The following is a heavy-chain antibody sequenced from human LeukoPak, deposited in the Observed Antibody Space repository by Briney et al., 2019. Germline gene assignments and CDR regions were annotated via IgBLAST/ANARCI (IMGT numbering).Heavy chain of an antibody. Sequence: PSETLSLTCTVSGGSISSSSYYGGWIRQPPGKGLEWIGSIYYSGSTYYNPSLKSRVTISVDTSKNQFSLKLSSVTAADTAVYYCARQSLWTNYYDSSGAFDIWGQGTMVTVSS. CDR3: ARQSLWTNYYDSSGAFDI. D-gene: IGHD3-22*01. V-gene: IGHV4-39*01. CDR1: GGSISSSSYY. CDR2: IYYSGST. J-gene: IGHJ3*02.